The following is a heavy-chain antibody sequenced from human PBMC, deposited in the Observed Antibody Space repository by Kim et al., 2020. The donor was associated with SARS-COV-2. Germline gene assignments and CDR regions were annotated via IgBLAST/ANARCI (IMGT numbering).Heavy chain of an antibody. D-gene: IGHD6-13*01. V-gene: IGHV1-69*13. Sequence: SVKVSCKASGGTFSSYAISWVRQAPGQGLEWMGGIIPIFGTANYAQKFQGRVTITADESTSTAYMELSSLRSEDTAVYYCARARGQQLVQRGFDPWGQGTLVTVSS. CDR1: GGTFSSYA. J-gene: IGHJ5*02. CDR3: ARARGQQLVQRGFDP. CDR2: IIPIFGTA.